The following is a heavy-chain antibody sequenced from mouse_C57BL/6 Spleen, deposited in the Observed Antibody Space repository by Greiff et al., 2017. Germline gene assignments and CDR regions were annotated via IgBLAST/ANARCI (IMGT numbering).Heavy chain of an antibody. CDR1: GYTFTDYY. Sequence: VQLQQSGPELVKPGASVKISCKASGYTFTDYYMNWVKQSHGKSLEWIGDINPNNGGTSYNQKFKGKATLTVDKSSSTAYMELRSLTSEDSAVYYCARVQGGYDGYYFDYWGQDTTLTVSS. J-gene: IGHJ2*01. V-gene: IGHV1-26*01. D-gene: IGHD2-3*01. CDR3: ARVQGGYDGYYFDY. CDR2: INPNNGGT.